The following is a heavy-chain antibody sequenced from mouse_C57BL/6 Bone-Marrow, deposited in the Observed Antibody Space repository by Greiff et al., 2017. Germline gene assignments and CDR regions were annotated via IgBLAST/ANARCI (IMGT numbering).Heavy chain of an antibody. J-gene: IGHJ2*01. Sequence: EVKLEESGGGLVKPGGSLKLSCAASGFTFSDYGMHWVRQAPEKGLEWVAYISSGSSTIYYADTVKGRFTISRDNAKNTLFLQMTSLRSEDTAMYYCAGGCTVLDYWGQGTTLTVSS. D-gene: IGHD1-1*01. CDR1: GFTFSDYG. V-gene: IGHV5-17*01. CDR2: ISSGSSTI. CDR3: AGGCTVLDY.